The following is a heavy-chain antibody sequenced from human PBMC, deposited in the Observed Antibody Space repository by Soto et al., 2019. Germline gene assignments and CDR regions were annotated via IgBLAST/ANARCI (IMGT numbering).Heavy chain of an antibody. J-gene: IGHJ5*02. CDR1: GGSITGGSISSTTYY. V-gene: IGHV4-39*01. Sequence: SETLSLTCTVSGGSITGGSISSTTYYWGWMRQPPGKGLEWIASFFIGGNTYYNPSLKSRVTTSVDTSKNQFSLKLSSVTAADTAVYYCARHGERTIRSLNWFDPWGQGTLVTVPQ. CDR2: FFIGGNT. CDR3: ARHGERTIRSLNWFDP. D-gene: IGHD4-17*01.